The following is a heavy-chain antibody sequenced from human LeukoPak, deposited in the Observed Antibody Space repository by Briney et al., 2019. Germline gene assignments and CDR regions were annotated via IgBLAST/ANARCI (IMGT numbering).Heavy chain of an antibody. Sequence: SETLSLTCTVSGGSISSYYWSWIRQPPGKGLEWNGYIYYSGSTNYNPSLKSRVTISVDTSKNQFSLKLSSVTAADTAVYYCARRHSGIAAAGASFDYWGQGTLVTVSS. CDR2: IYYSGST. CDR1: GGSISSYY. D-gene: IGHD6-13*01. J-gene: IGHJ4*02. V-gene: IGHV4-59*08. CDR3: ARRHSGIAAAGASFDY.